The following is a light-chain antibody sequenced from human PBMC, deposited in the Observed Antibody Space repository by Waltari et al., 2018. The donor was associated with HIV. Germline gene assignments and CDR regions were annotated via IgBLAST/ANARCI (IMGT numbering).Light chain of an antibody. Sequence: QSVLTQPPSVSGAPGQRVTISCTGGSSNIGAGYDVHWYQQLPGTAPKLLIYGNSNRPSGGPDRFSGSKAGPSASLAITGLQAEDEADYYCQSYDSTGVFGGGTKLTVL. CDR1: SSNIGAGYD. CDR2: GNS. CDR3: QSYDSTGV. V-gene: IGLV1-40*01. J-gene: IGLJ3*02.